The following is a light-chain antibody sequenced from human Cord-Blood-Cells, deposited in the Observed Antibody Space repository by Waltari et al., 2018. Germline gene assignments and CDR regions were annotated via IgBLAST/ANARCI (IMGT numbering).Light chain of an antibody. J-gene: IGKJ1*01. Sequence: DIQMTQSPSTLSASVGDRVTITCRASQSISSWLAWYQQKPGKAPKLMIYDASSLESGVPSRFSGSGSGTEFTLTISSLQPDECATYYCQQYNSYSPRTFGQGTKVEIK. CDR3: QQYNSYSPRT. V-gene: IGKV1-5*01. CDR2: DAS. CDR1: QSISSW.